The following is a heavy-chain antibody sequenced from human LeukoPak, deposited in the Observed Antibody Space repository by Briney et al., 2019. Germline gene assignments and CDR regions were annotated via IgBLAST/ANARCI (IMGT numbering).Heavy chain of an antibody. CDR3: ARGRSTTVTTWYYFDY. J-gene: IGHJ4*02. Sequence: PSDTLSLTCAVYGGSFSGYYWSWLRQPPGKGLEWIGEINHSGSTNYNPSLKSRVTISVDTSKNQFSLKLSSVTAADTAVYYCARGRSTTVTTWYYFDYWGQGTLVTVSS. V-gene: IGHV4-34*01. CDR2: INHSGST. D-gene: IGHD4-17*01. CDR1: GGSFSGYY.